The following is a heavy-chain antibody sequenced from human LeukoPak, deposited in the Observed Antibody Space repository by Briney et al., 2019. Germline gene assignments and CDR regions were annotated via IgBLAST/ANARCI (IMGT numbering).Heavy chain of an antibody. J-gene: IGHJ4*02. CDR1: GFPFNAYW. CDR3: ARSLPYGTTWYGRSDF. D-gene: IGHD6-13*01. Sequence: GGSLRLSCAASGFPFNAYWMTWVRQAPGKGLEWVANIRQDGDTKYYVDSVKGRFTISRDNAMNSLYLQMNGLRAEDTAIYYCARSLPYGTTWYGRSDFWGQGTLVTVSS. CDR2: IRQDGDTK. V-gene: IGHV3-7*03.